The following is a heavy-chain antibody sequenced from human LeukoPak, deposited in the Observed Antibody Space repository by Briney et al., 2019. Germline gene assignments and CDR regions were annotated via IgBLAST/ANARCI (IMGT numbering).Heavy chain of an antibody. CDR2: IYSGGST. CDR1: GFTGSSKY. D-gene: IGHD2-8*02. Sequence: PGGSLRLSCAVSGFTGSSKYMTWVRQAPGKGLEWVSVIYSGGSTYYADSVKGRFTISRDNSKNTLYLQMNSLRAEDTAVYYCARFDPWYYFDYWGQGTLVTVSS. J-gene: IGHJ4*02. CDR3: ARFDPWYYFDY. V-gene: IGHV3-66*01.